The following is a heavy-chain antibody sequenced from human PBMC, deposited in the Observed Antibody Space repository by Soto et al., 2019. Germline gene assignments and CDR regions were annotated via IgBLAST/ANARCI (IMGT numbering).Heavy chain of an antibody. J-gene: IGHJ4*02. CDR2: ISSSSSYI. V-gene: IGHV3-21*01. Sequence: GGSLRLSCAASGFTFSGYSMNWVRQAPGKGLEWVSSISSSSSYIYYADSVKGRFTISRDNAKNSLYLQMNSLRAEDTAVYYCARGTSPARALDYWGQGTLVTVSS. CDR1: GFTFSGYS. D-gene: IGHD6-6*01. CDR3: ARGTSPARALDY.